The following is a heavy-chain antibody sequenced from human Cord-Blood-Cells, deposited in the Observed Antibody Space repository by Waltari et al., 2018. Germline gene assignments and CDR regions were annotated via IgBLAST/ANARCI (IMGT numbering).Heavy chain of an antibody. V-gene: IGHV1-18*01. CDR2: ISAYKGNP. D-gene: IGHD2-2*01. CDR3: ARDREYQLSNRFDP. CDR1: GYTITSYG. J-gene: IGHJ5*02. Sequence: QVQLVQSGAEVKKPGASVKVSCKASGYTITSYGISWVRQAPGQGLEWMGWISAYKGNPNYERKLQGRVTMTTDTSTSTAYMELRSLRSDDTAVYYCARDREYQLSNRFDPWGQGTLVTVSS.